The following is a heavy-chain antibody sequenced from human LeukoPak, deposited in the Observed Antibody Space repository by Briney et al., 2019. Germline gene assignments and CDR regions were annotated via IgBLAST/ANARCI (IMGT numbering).Heavy chain of an antibody. J-gene: IGHJ4*02. CDR1: GFTFSSYG. CDR3: AREGYFDCLDY. CDR2: ISYDGSNK. Sequence: LGGSLRLSCAASGFTFSSYGMHWVRQAPGKGLEWVAVISYDGSNKYYADSVKGRFTISRDNSKNTLYLQMNSLRAEGTAVYYCAREGYFDCLDYWGQGTLVTVSS. D-gene: IGHD3-9*01. V-gene: IGHV3-30*19.